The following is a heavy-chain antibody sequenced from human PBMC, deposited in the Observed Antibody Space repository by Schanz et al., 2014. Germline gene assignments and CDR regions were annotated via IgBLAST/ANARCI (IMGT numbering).Heavy chain of an antibody. J-gene: IGHJ4*02. V-gene: IGHV3-23*04. Sequence: EVHLEESGGGLVQPGGSQRLSCAVSGFTFSNCDMTWVRQAPGKGLEWVAIIDGRGITTFYADSVKGRFTICRDNAKNTVYLQMNSLRDDDTAVYYCAKRFHCSGSHPFDYWGQGTLVTVSS. CDR1: GFTFSNCD. D-gene: IGHD3-10*02. CDR2: IDGRGITT. CDR3: AKRFHCSGSHPFDY.